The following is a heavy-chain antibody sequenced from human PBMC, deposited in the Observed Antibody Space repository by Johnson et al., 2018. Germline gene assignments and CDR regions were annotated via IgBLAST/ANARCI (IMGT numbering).Heavy chain of an antibody. D-gene: IGHD3-3*01. CDR1: GFTFSSYS. V-gene: IGHV3-48*02. CDR3: YRGSGYYTNYGMDV. Sequence: VQLVESGGGLVQPGGSXRLSCAASGFTFSSYSMNWVRQAPGKGLEWVSYISSSSSTIYYADSVKGRFTISRDNAKNSLYLQMNSLRDEDTAVYYCYRGSGYYTNYGMDVWGQWTTVTVSS. J-gene: IGHJ6*02. CDR2: ISSSSSTI.